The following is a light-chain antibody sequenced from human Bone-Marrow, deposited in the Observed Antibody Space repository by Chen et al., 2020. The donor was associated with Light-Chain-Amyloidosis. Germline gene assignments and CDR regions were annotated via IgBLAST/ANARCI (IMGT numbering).Light chain of an antibody. V-gene: IGLV1-40*01. CDR2: GNN. CDR3: QSYDSSLSVV. CDR1: SSNIGAGYD. Sequence: QSVLTPPPSVSGAPGQRVTISCTGSSSNIGAGYDVHWYQHLPGTAPRLLIYGNNNRPSGVPDRFSGSKSDTSASLAITGLQAEDEADYFCQSYDSSLSVVFGGGTKVTVV. J-gene: IGLJ2*01.